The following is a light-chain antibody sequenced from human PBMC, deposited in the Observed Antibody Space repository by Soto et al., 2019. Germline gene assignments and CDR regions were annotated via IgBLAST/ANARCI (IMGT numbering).Light chain of an antibody. J-gene: IGLJ3*02. CDR3: SSYTTTPTNTWV. Sequence: QSALTQPASVSGSPGQSITISCTGTSSDVGAYNYVSWYQQYPGKAPKLTIYVVSNRPSGVSNRFSGSKSGNTASLTISGLQAEDEADYYCSSYTTTPTNTWVFGGGTKLTVL. CDR1: SSDVGAYNY. CDR2: VVS. V-gene: IGLV2-14*01.